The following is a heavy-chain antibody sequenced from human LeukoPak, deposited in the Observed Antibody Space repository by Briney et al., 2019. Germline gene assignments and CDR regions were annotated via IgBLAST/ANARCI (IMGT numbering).Heavy chain of an antibody. CDR2: ISAYNGNT. D-gene: IGHD6-13*01. J-gene: IGHJ3*02. Sequence: ASVKVSCKASGYTFTSYGISWVRQAPGQGLEWMGWISAYNGNTNYAQKLQGRVTMTTDISTSTAYMELRSLRSDDTAVYYCATGIILVAAAGIYDAFDIWGQATMVTVSS. CDR1: GYTFTSYG. V-gene: IGHV1-18*01. CDR3: ATGIILVAAAGIYDAFDI.